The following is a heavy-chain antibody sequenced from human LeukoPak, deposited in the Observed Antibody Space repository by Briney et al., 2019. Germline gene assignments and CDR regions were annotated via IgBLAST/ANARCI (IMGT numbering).Heavy chain of an antibody. CDR2: ISGSSDKI. J-gene: IGHJ5*02. CDR3: VRIPNSANFPNWFDP. CDR1: GSTFSTST. Sequence: GGSLRLSCAASGSTFSTSTMTWVRQAPGKGLEWMSSISGSSDKIYYADSVKGRFTISRDNAKDSLYLQMNSLRAEDTAMYYCVRIPNSANFPNWFDPWGQGTLVTVSS. V-gene: IGHV3-21*01. D-gene: IGHD4/OR15-4a*01.